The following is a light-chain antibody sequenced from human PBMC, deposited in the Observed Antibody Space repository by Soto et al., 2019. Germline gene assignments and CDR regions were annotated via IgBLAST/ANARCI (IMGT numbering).Light chain of an antibody. CDR3: AAWDDSLNALV. Sequence: QSVLTQPPSASGTPGQRVTISCSGASSNIGGNAVNWYQQLPGTAPQLLIYTNNERPSGVPDRFSGSKSGTSASLAITGLQSEDEADYHCAAWDDSLNALVFGGGTKLTVL. CDR2: TNN. V-gene: IGLV1-44*01. CDR1: SSNIGGNA. J-gene: IGLJ3*02.